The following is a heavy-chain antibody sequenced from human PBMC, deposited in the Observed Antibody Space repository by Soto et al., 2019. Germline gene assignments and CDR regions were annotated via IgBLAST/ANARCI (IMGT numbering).Heavy chain of an antibody. CDR2: INAVNGNT. J-gene: IGHJ6*03. D-gene: IGHD2-2*01. CDR1: GYTFTDYT. Sequence: QVQLVQSGAEVKKPGASVKVSCKDSGYTFTDYTMHWVRQAPGQRLEWMGWINAVNGNTKYSQKFQGRVTITRDTSASTAYMELSSLRSEDTAVYYCARDLGYCSSTSCYDYYYYYMDVWGKGTTVTVSS. CDR3: ARDLGYCSSTSCYDYYYYYMDV. V-gene: IGHV1-3*01.